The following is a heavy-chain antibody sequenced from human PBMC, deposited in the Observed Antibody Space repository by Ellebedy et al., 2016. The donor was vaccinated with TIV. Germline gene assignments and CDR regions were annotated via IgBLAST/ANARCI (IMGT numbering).Heavy chain of an antibody. CDR1: GYIFTDHH. V-gene: IGHV1-2*02. Sequence: ASVKVSCKTSGYIFTDHHLHWVRQAPGQGLEWMGWINPNSGGTKYASKFQGRVTMTRDTSITTAYMELSRLRSDDTAMYYCARDMVQGMVAVYVWFDFWGQGTQVTVSS. CDR3: ARDMVQGMVAVYVWFDF. J-gene: IGHJ4*02. CDR2: INPNSGGT. D-gene: IGHD3-10*01.